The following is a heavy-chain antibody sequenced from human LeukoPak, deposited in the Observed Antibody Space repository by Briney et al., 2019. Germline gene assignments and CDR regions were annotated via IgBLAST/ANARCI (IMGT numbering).Heavy chain of an antibody. D-gene: IGHD5/OR15-5a*01. J-gene: IGHJ4*02. CDR3: ASAQVSGVFDY. Sequence: PGEPLRLSCAGCGFVFSDFYINWIRHPPGKGVEGLAYITPEGSYTTYGDYVKGRFLISRDNAKNTVSLQMNSLRVEDTAVYFCASAQVSGVFDYWGQGARVTVS. CDR2: ITPEGSYT. V-gene: IGHV3-11*03. CDR1: GFVFSDFY.